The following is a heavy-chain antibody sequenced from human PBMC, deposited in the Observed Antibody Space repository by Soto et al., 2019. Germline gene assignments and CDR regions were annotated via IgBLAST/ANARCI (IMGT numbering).Heavy chain of an antibody. V-gene: IGHV3-23*01. J-gene: IGHJ6*03. CDR1: GFTFSSYA. CDR3: AKDQQYYDFWSGYYTGPEEDYYYYMDV. Sequence: GGSLRLSCAASGFTFSSYAMSWVRQAPGKGLEWVSAISGSGGSTYYADSVKGRFTISRDNSKNTLYLQMNSLRAEDTAVYYCAKDQQYYDFWSGYYTGPEEDYYYYMDVWGKGTTVTVSS. D-gene: IGHD3-3*01. CDR2: ISGSGGST.